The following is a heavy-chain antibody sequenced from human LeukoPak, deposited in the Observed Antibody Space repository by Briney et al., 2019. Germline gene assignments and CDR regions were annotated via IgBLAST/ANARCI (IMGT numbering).Heavy chain of an antibody. Sequence: SETLSLTSTVSGGSISSYYWSWIRQPPGKGLEWTGYIYYSGSTNYNPSLKSRVTISVDTSKNQFSLKLSSVTAADTAVYYCASHYDSSGEFQHWGQGTLVTVSS. CDR3: ASHYDSSGEFQH. V-gene: IGHV4-59*08. J-gene: IGHJ1*01. CDR2: IYYSGST. CDR1: GGSISSYY. D-gene: IGHD3-22*01.